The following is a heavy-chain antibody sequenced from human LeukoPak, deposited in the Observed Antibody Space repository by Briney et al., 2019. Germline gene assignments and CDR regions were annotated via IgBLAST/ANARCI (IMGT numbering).Heavy chain of an antibody. D-gene: IGHD6-13*01. CDR2: IKEDGSET. J-gene: IGHJ5*01. Sequence: PGGSLRLSCAASGFAFSTSWMNWIRQAPGKGLEWVVSIKEDGSETYYVDSVKGRFTVSRDNAKNSLYLQMNSLRAEDTAVYYCAREPTYSSSWYTTCDSWGQGTLVTVSS. CDR3: AREPTYSSSWYTTCDS. CDR1: GFAFSTSW. V-gene: IGHV3-7*01.